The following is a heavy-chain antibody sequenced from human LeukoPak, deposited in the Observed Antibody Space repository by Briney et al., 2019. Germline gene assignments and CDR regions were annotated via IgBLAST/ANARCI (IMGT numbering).Heavy chain of an antibody. D-gene: IGHD6-6*01. CDR3: ARKYSSSFGRRAFDV. CDR2: IYYSGTT. J-gene: IGHJ3*01. CDR1: GGSISSYY. V-gene: IGHV4-59*08. Sequence: SETLSLTCTVSGGSISSYYWRWIRQPPGKGLEWIGYIYYSGTTNYNPSLKSRVTISVDTSKNQFSLKLSSVTAADTAVYYCARKYSSSFGRRAFDVWGQGTMVTVSS.